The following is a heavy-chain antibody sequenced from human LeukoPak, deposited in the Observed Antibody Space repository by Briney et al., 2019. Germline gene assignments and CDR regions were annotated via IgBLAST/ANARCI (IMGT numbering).Heavy chain of an antibody. CDR1: GGSISNYF. J-gene: IGHJ4*02. Sequence: SETLSLTCTVSGGSISNYFWSWIRQPPGKGLAWIGSIYHSGSSYYNPSLKSRVTISVDTSKNQFSLKLSSVTAADTAMYYCAREEYKGVGYWGQGTLVTVSS. D-gene: IGHD6-6*01. V-gene: IGHV4-59*12. CDR2: IYHSGSS. CDR3: AREEYKGVGY.